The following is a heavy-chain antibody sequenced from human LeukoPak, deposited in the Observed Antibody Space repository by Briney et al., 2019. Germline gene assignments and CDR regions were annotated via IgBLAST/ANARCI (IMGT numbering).Heavy chain of an antibody. CDR2: INHSGST. CDR3: ARGLAPDEYSSSGVYYFDY. D-gene: IGHD6-6*01. V-gene: IGHV4-34*01. J-gene: IGHJ4*02. CDR1: GGSFSGYY. Sequence: SETLSLTCAVYGGSFSGYYWSWIRQPPGKGLEWIGEINHSGSTNYNPSLKSRVTISVDTSKNQFSLKLSSVTAADTAVYYCARGLAPDEYSSSGVYYFDYWGQGTLVTVSS.